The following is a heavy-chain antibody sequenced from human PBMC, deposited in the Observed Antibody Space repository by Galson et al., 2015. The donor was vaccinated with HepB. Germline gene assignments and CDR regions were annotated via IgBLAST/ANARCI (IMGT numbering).Heavy chain of an antibody. V-gene: IGHV3-30*18. D-gene: IGHD3-3*01. CDR3: AKERSSISGVILVADSGMDV. Sequence: SLRLSCAASGFTFRNFAINWVRQTPAKGLEWVAIVSHDGNDKFYPDSVKGRFTISRDNSNNTVFLYMNNLRPEETAVYYCAKERSSISGVILVADSGMDVWGQGTTVTVSS. J-gene: IGHJ6*02. CDR1: GFTFRNFA. CDR2: VSHDGNDK.